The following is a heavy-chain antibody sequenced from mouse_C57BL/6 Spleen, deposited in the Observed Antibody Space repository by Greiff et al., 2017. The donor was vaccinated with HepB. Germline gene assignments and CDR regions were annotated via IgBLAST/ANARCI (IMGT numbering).Heavy chain of an antibody. Sequence: EVKVEESGGGLVQPGGSMKLSCVASGFTFSNYWMNWVRQSPEKGLEWVAQIRLKSDNYATHYAESVKGRFTISRDDSKSSVYLQMNNLRAEDTGIYYCTVYGSSFSWFAYWGQGTLVTVSA. V-gene: IGHV6-3*01. D-gene: IGHD1-1*01. CDR3: TVYGSSFSWFAY. CDR2: IRLKSDNYAT. CDR1: GFTFSNYW. J-gene: IGHJ3*01.